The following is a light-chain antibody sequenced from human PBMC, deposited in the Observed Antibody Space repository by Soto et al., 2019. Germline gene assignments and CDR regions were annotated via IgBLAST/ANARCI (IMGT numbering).Light chain of an antibody. CDR3: QSYDTSLSANYV. V-gene: IGLV1-40*01. CDR2: GNS. J-gene: IGLJ1*01. CDR1: SSNIGAGYD. Sequence: QSVLTQPPSVSGAPGQRVTISCNGSSSNIGAGYDVHWYQQLPGTAPKLLIYGNSNRPSGVPDRFSGSKSGTSASLAITGLQAEDEADYYCQSYDTSLSANYVFGTGTKLTVL.